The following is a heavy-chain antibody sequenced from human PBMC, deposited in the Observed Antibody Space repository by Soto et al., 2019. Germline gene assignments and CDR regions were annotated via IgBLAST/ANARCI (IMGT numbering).Heavy chain of an antibody. V-gene: IGHV3-23*01. Sequence: GGSLRLSCAASGFTFSSYAMSWVRQAPGKGLEWVSAIGGSGGSTYYADSVKGRFTISRDNSKNTLYLQMNSLRAEDTAVYYCASYCSGGSCYSGWFDPWGQGTLVTVSS. CDR1: GFTFSSYA. CDR3: ASYCSGGSCYSGWFDP. D-gene: IGHD2-15*01. CDR2: IGGSGGST. J-gene: IGHJ5*02.